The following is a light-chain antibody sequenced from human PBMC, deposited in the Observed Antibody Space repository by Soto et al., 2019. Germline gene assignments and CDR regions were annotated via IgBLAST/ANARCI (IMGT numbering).Light chain of an antibody. CDR1: SSDVGAYNY. CDR3: SSYTSSSTYV. Sequence: QSVLTQPASVSGSPGESITISCTGTSSDVGAYNYVSWYQQDPGEAPKLMIYDVSSRPSGVSNRFSGSKSGHTASLTISGLQAEDEADYYCSSYTSSSTYVFGTGTKVTVL. V-gene: IGLV2-14*01. CDR2: DVS. J-gene: IGLJ1*01.